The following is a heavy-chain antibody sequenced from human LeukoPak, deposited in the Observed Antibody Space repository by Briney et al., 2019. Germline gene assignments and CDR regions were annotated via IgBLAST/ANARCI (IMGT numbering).Heavy chain of an antibody. CDR1: GFTFSDYY. CDR3: ARESPLDCLDY. J-gene: IGHJ4*02. CDR2: ISSSSSYT. D-gene: IGHD2-21*02. Sequence: GGSLRLSCAASGFTFSDYYMSWIRQAPGKGLEWVSYISSSSSYTNYADSVKGRFTISRDNAKNSPYLQMNSLRAEDTAVYYCARESPLDCLDYWGQGTLVTVSS. V-gene: IGHV3-11*06.